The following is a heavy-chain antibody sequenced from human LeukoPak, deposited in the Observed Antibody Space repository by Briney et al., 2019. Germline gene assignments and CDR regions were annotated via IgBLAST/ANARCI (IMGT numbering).Heavy chain of an antibody. CDR3: AKSLGYCSGGSCY. J-gene: IGHJ4*02. D-gene: IGHD2-15*01. Sequence: GGSLRLSCAASGFTFSSYAMSWVRQAPGKGLEWVSAISGSGGRTYYADSVKGRFTISRDNSKNTLYLQMNSLRAEDTAVYYCAKSLGYCSGGSCYWGQGTLVTVSS. CDR1: GFTFSSYA. CDR2: ISGSGGRT. V-gene: IGHV3-23*01.